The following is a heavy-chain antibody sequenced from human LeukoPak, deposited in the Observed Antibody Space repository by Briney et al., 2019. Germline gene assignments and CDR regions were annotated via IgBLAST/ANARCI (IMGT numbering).Heavy chain of an antibody. CDR2: IYSGGST. J-gene: IGHJ4*02. V-gene: IGHV3-53*01. D-gene: IGHD2-15*01. CDR3: ASYCSGGSCYED. CDR1: GFTVSSNY. Sequence: PGGSLRHSCAASGFTVSSNYMSWVRQAPGKGLEWVSVIYSGGSTYYADSVKGRFTISRDNSKNTLYLQMNSLRAEDTAVYYCASYCSGGSCYEDWGQGTLVTVSS.